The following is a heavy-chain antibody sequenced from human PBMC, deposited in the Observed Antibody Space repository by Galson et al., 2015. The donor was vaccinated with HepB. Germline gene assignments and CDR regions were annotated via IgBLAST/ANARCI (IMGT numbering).Heavy chain of an antibody. Sequence: SLRLSCAASGFTLSTYDMHWVRQVTGKGLEWVSTIGTAGETYYPGSVKGRFTISRENAKKSVYLQMNSLRGGDTAVYYCARGEGIVGGGDFDYWGQGTLVTVSS. J-gene: IGHJ4*02. V-gene: IGHV3-13*01. CDR2: IGTAGET. D-gene: IGHD1-26*01. CDR1: GFTLSTYD. CDR3: ARGEGIVGGGDFDY.